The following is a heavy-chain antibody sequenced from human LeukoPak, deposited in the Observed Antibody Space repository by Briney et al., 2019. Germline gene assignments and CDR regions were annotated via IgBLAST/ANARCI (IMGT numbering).Heavy chain of an antibody. CDR3: AKDHGSGWYMYGMDV. V-gene: IGHV3-30*18. J-gene: IGHJ6*02. CDR2: ISYEGSNK. D-gene: IGHD6-19*01. CDR1: GFTFSSYG. Sequence: GRSLRLSCAASGFTFSSYGMHWVRQAPGKGLEWVAVISYEGSNKYYADSVKGRFTISRDNSKNTLYLQMNSLRAEDTAVCYCAKDHGSGWYMYGMDVWGQGTTVTVSS.